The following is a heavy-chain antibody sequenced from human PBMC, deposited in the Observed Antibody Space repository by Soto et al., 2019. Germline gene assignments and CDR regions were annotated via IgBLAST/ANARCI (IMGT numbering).Heavy chain of an antibody. J-gene: IGHJ6*02. CDR3: AKFMVRGVIIPDGGYYGMDV. Sequence: GGSLRLSCAASGFTFSSYGMHWVRQAPGKGLEWVAVISYDGSNKYYADSVKGRFTISRDNSKNTLYLQMNSLRAEDTAVYYCAKFMVRGVIIPDGGYYGMDVWGQGTTVTVSS. CDR1: GFTFSSYG. D-gene: IGHD3-10*01. V-gene: IGHV3-30*18. CDR2: ISYDGSNK.